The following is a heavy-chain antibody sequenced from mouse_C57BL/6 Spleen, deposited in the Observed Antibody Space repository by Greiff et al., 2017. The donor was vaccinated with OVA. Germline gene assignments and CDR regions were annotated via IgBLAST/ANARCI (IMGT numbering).Heavy chain of an antibody. Sequence: VQLKQSGPELVKPGASVKISCKASGYTFTDYYMNWVKQSHGKSLEWIGDINPNNGGTSYNQKFKGKATLTVDKSSSTAYMELRSLTSEDSAVYYCARDYGSRGFAYWGQGTLVTVSA. CDR2: INPNNGGT. CDR1: GYTFTDYY. V-gene: IGHV1-26*01. D-gene: IGHD1-1*01. J-gene: IGHJ3*01. CDR3: ARDYGSRGFAY.